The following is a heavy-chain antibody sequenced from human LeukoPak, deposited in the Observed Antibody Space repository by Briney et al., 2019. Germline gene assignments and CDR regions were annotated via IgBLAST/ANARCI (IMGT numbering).Heavy chain of an antibody. CDR1: GFIFSNYG. J-gene: IGHJ4*02. D-gene: IGHD3-22*01. CDR2: ISASGSAT. CDR3: ARVPHYDSSGYCFDY. Sequence: GGSLRLSCAASGFIFSNYGMNWVRQAPGKGLEWVAAISASGSATSYADSVRGRFTISRDNAKNSLYLQMNSLRAEDTAVYYCARVPHYDSSGYCFDYWGQGTLVTVSS. V-gene: IGHV3-21*01.